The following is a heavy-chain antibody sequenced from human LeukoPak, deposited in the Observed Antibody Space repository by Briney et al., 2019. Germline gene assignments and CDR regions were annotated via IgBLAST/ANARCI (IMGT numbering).Heavy chain of an antibody. V-gene: IGHV3-21*01. CDR1: GFTFSSYS. D-gene: IGHD4-17*01. CDR2: ISSSSSYI. Sequence: GGSLRLSCAASGFTFSSYSMNWVRQAPGKRLEWVSSISSSSSYIYYADSVKGRFTISRDNAKNSLYLQMNSLRAEDTAVYYCARDPDYGDYDDYWGQGTLVTVSS. CDR3: ARDPDYGDYDDY. J-gene: IGHJ4*02.